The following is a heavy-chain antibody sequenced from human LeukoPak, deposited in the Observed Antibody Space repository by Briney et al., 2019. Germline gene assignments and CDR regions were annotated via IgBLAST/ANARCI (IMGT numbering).Heavy chain of an antibody. D-gene: IGHD1-7*01. V-gene: IGHV3-13*01. Sequence: GGSLRLSCAASGFTFSSCDMHWVRQATGRGLEWVSSIGTAADTYYPGSVKGRFTISRENTKNSLYLQMNSLRAGDTAVYYCARGPIVGITETKGYFDYWGQGILVTVSS. CDR3: ARGPIVGITETKGYFDY. CDR2: IGTAADT. CDR1: GFTFSSCD. J-gene: IGHJ4*02.